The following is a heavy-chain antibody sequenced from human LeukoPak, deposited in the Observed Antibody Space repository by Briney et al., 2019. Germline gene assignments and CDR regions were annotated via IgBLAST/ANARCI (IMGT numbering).Heavy chain of an antibody. CDR2: VFNGGST. J-gene: IGHJ4*02. Sequence: SETLSLACSVSGASINSHYWRWIWQSPGKGLEWIGYVFNGGSTNYNPTLKSRVTMSLDTSRDQFSLRLNSVTAADTAIYYCASRPAGTTWYGVFDYWSQGTLVTVSS. D-gene: IGHD6-13*01. V-gene: IGHV4-59*11. CDR1: GASINSHY. CDR3: ASRPAGTTWYGVFDY.